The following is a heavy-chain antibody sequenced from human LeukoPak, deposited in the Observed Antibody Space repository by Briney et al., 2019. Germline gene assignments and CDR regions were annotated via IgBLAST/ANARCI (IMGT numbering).Heavy chain of an antibody. Sequence: PGGSLRLSCAASGFTFSTYWMHWVRQAPGERPVWVSRVKGDGSDTKYADSVKGRFTISRDDGENTLYLQMNSLRAEDTAVYYCARDPSGGRPDYWGQGTLVTVSS. CDR1: GFTFSTYW. CDR3: ARDPSGGRPDY. CDR2: VKGDGSDT. V-gene: IGHV3-74*03. D-gene: IGHD3-16*01. J-gene: IGHJ4*02.